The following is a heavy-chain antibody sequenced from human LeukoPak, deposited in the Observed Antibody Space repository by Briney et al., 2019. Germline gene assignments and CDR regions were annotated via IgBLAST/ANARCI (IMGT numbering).Heavy chain of an antibody. V-gene: IGHV4-59*01. CDR3: ARDTYYYDSSGYPRGYYFDY. Sequence: SETLSLTCTVSGGSINSYYWSWIRQPPGKGLEWIGYIYYSGSTNYNPSLKSRVTISVDTSKNQFSLKLSSVTAADTAVYYCARDTYYYDSSGYPRGYYFDYWGQGTLVTVSS. CDR1: GGSINSYY. D-gene: IGHD3-22*01. CDR2: IYYSGST. J-gene: IGHJ4*02.